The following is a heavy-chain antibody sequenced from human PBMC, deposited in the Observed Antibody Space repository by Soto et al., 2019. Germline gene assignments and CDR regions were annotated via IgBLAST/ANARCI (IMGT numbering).Heavy chain of an antibody. CDR2: ISSSSYI. CDR1: GFTFSSYS. CDR3: ARDSEYYDFWSGYFY. Sequence: PGGYLRLSCAHSGFTFSSYSMNWVRQAPWKGLEWVSSISSSSYIYYAYSVKGRFTISRDNAKNSLYLQMNSLRAEDTAVYYFARDSEYYDFWSGYFYWGQGTLVTVSS. V-gene: IGHV3-21*01. D-gene: IGHD3-3*01. J-gene: IGHJ4*02.